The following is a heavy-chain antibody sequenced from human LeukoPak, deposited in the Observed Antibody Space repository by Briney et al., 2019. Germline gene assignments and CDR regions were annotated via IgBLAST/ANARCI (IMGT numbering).Heavy chain of an antibody. CDR3: ATDPDLSGYSFFEC. D-gene: IGHD3-22*01. V-gene: IGHV3-74*01. J-gene: IGHJ4*02. Sequence: PGGSLRLSCAASGFTSRSDWMHWLRQAPGKGLEWVSRINCGGSRTAYGDAVRGRFTISRDNAKNTLSLHMNRLRAEDTAVYYCATDPDLSGYSFFECWGQGTLVTVSS. CDR2: INCGGSRT. CDR1: GFTSRSDW.